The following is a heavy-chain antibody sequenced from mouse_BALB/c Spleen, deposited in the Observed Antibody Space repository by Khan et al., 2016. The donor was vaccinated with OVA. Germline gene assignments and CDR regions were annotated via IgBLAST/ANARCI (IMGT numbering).Heavy chain of an antibody. CDR2: INTYTGEP. CDR3: ARSTTIAFDY. D-gene: IGHD2-1*01. CDR1: GYTFTNYG. J-gene: IGHJ2*01. V-gene: IGHV9-3-1*01. Sequence: QIQLVQSGPELKKPGETVKISCKASGYTFTNYGMNWVKQAPGKGLKWMGWINTYTGEPTYTDDFKGRFAFSLETSASTAYLQTNNLKNEDTAIYFCARSTTIAFDYWGQGTTLTVSS.